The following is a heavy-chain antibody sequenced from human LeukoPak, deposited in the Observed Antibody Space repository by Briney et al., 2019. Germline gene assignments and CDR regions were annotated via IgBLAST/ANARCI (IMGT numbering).Heavy chain of an antibody. J-gene: IGHJ3*02. V-gene: IGHV4-61*05. CDR3: ARGGYSYDAFDI. CDR2: IYYSGST. D-gene: IGHD5-18*01. Sequence: SETLSLTCTVSGGSISSSGYYWGWNRQPPGMGLEWIGYIYYSGSTNYNPSLKSRVTISVDTSKNQFARKLSSVTAADTAVYYCARGGYSYDAFDIWGQGTMVTVSS. CDR1: GGSISSSGYY.